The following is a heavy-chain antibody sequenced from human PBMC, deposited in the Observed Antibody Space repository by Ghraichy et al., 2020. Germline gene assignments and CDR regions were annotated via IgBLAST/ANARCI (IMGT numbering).Heavy chain of an antibody. CDR2: IRYDGSDA. J-gene: IGHJ4*02. CDR1: GFTFSSFG. Sequence: GGSLRLSCAASGFTFSSFGMHWVRQAPGQGLEWVAFIRYDGSDAYYADSVKGRFTISKDSSKNTLHLQLNSLRPEDTAVYRCGKDSSNWGLDHWGQGTLVAVSS. CDR3: GKDSSNWGLDH. D-gene: IGHD7-27*01. V-gene: IGHV3-30*02.